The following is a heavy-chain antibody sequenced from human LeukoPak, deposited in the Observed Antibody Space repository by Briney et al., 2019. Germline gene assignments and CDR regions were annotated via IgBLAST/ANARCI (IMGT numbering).Heavy chain of an antibody. CDR3: ARSRSFLTGFDYFYMDV. J-gene: IGHJ6*03. V-gene: IGHV4-34*01. CDR2: INHSGST. CDR1: GGSFSGYY. Sequence: SETLSLTCAVYGGSFSGYYWSWIRQPPGKGLEWIGDINHSGSTNYNPSLKSRVTISVDTSKNQFSLRLSSVTAADTAVYYCARSRSFLTGFDYFYMDVWGKGTTVTVSS. D-gene: IGHD3-9*01.